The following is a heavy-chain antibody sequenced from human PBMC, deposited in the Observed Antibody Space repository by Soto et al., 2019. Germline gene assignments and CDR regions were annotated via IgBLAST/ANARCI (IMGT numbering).Heavy chain of an antibody. D-gene: IGHD6-6*01. J-gene: IGHJ4*02. CDR1: GFTFSSYD. CDR3: ARPGGQLVPFDN. CDR2: IWFDATIE. Sequence: QVQVVEAGGGVVQPGRSLRLSCAASGFTFSSYDIHWVRQAPGKGLEWVASIWFDATIENYADSVKGRFTISRDNSKDTVYLQMSSLRVEDTAIYYCARPGGQLVPFDNWGQGTLVTVSS. V-gene: IGHV3-33*01.